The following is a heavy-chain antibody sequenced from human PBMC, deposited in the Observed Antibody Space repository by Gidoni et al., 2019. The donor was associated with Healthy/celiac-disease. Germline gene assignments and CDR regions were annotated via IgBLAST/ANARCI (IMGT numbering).Heavy chain of an antibody. CDR2: ISSSSSYI. V-gene: IGHV3-21*01. CDR1: GLTFSSYS. CDR3: ARNSNDYGDLYWYFDL. D-gene: IGHD4-17*01. J-gene: IGHJ2*01. Sequence: EVQLVESGGGLVKPGGSLRLSGAASGLTFSSYSMNWVSQAQGKGLEWVSSISSSSSYIYYADSVKGRFTISRDNAKNSLYLQMNSLRPEDTAVYYCARNSNDYGDLYWYFDLCGRGTLVTVSS.